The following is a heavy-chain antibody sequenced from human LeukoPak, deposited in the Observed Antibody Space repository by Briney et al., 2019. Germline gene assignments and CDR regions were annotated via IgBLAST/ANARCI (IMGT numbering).Heavy chain of an antibody. CDR1: GGSIRSYY. CDR2: IYYSGST. D-gene: IGHD6-13*01. Sequence: SETLSLTCTVSGGSIRSYYWSWIRQPPGKGLEWIGYIYYSGSTNYNPSLKSRVTISVDTSKNQFSLKLSSVTAADTAVYYCGGSSSWYNLIDYWGQGTLVTVSS. V-gene: IGHV4-59*01. J-gene: IGHJ4*02. CDR3: GGSSSWYNLIDY.